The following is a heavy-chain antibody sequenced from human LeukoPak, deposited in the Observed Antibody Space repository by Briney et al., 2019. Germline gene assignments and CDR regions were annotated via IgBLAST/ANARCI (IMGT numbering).Heavy chain of an antibody. CDR3: ARVVDYEEYYYYMDV. V-gene: IGHV1-69*01. D-gene: IGHD4-17*01. J-gene: IGHJ6*03. CDR1: GGTFSSYA. CDR2: IIPIFGTA. Sequence: SVKVSCKASGGTFSSYAISWVRQAPGQGLEWMGGIIPIFGTANYAQKFQGRVTIIADESTSTAYMELSSLRSEDTAVYYCARVVDYEEYYYYMDVWGKGTTVTVSS.